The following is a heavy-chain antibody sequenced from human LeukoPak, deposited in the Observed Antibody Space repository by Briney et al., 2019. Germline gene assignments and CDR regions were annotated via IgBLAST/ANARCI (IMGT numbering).Heavy chain of an antibody. V-gene: IGHV1-58*02. CDR1: GFTFTSSA. CDR3: ARDHGGNSARYYFDY. CDR2: IVVGSGNT. J-gene: IGHJ4*02. Sequence: SVRVSCKASGFTFTSSAMQWVRQARGQRLEWIGWIVVGSGNTNYAQKFQERVTITRDMSTSTAYMELSSLRSEDTAVYYCARDHGGNSARYYFDYWGQGTLVTVSS. D-gene: IGHD4-23*01.